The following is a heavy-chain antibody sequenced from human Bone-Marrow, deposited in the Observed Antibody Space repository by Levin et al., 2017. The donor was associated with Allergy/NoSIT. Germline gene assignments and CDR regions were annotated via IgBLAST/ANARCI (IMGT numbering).Heavy chain of an antibody. V-gene: IGHV4-59*01. CDR3: ARDGSSGWRWFDP. CDR1: GGSISSFY. D-gene: IGHD6-19*01. J-gene: IGHJ5*02. CDR2: VYKSGGT. Sequence: SETLSLTCTVSGGSISSFYWSWIRQPPGKGLEWIGYVYKSGGTNSNPSLKSRLTISIDTSKNQFSLKLRSVTAADTAIYDGARDGSSGWRWFDPWGQGTLVTVSS.